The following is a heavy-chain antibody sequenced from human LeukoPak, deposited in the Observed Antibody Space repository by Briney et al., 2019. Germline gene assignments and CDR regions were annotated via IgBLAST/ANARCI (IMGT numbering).Heavy chain of an antibody. V-gene: IGHV4-34*01. CDR3: ARLWTAAGNYHYYGMDV. J-gene: IGHJ6*02. D-gene: IGHD6-13*01. CDR1: GGSSSGYY. Sequence: KPSETLSLTCAVYGGSSSGYYWSWIRQPPGKGLEWIGEINHSGSTNYNPSLKSRVTISVDTSKNQFSLNLSSVTAADTAVYYCARLWTAAGNYHYYGMDVWGQGTTVTVSS. CDR2: INHSGST.